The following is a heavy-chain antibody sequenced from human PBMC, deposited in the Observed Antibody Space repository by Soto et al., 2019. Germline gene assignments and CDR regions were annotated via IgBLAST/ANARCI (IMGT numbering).Heavy chain of an antibody. J-gene: IGHJ4*02. D-gene: IGHD2-15*01. CDR2: ISYDGSNK. V-gene: IGHV3-30*18. CDR3: AKERLRYCSGGSCFPNDY. CDR1: GFTFSSYG. Sequence: PGGSLRLSCAASGFTFSSYGMHWVRQAPGKGLEWVAVISYDGSNKYYADSVKGRFTISRDNSKNTLYLQMNSLRAEDTAVYYCAKERLRYCSGGSCFPNDYWGQGTLVTVSS.